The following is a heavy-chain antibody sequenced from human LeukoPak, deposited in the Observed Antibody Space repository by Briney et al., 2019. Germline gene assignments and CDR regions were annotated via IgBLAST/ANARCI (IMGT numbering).Heavy chain of an antibody. Sequence: SVKVSCKASGGTFSSYAISWVRQAPGQGLEWMGGIIPTFGTANYAQKFQGRVTITTDESTSTAYMELSSLRSEDTAVYYCASGVFYGSGSYGVDYWGQGTLVTVSS. CDR1: GGTFSSYA. CDR2: IIPTFGTA. V-gene: IGHV1-69*05. CDR3: ASGVFYGSGSYGVDY. D-gene: IGHD3-10*01. J-gene: IGHJ4*02.